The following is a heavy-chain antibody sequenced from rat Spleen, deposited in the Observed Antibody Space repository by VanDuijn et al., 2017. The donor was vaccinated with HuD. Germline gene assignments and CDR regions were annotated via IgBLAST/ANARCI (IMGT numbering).Heavy chain of an antibody. CDR1: GFSLTSYH. J-gene: IGHJ3*01. V-gene: IGHV2-13*01. CDR2: IWSNGGT. Sequence: QLRLKESGPGLVQPSHTWSLTCTVSGFSLTSYHVIWVRQPPGKGLEWMGVIWSNGGTDYNSAIKSRLSISRDTSKRQFFLKMNSLQTEDTAIYYCTRSDGGYTSHWLAYWGQGTLVTVSS. D-gene: IGHD1-11*01. CDR3: TRSDGGYTSHWLAY.